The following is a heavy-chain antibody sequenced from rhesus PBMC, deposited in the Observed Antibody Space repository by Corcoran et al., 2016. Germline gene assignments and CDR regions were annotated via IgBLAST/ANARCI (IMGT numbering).Heavy chain of an antibody. V-gene: IGHV4-122*02. J-gene: IGHJ4*01. Sequence: QVQLQESGPGLVKPSETLSLTCAVSGGSISSGYYYWSWIRQPPGKGVEWIGYITFMAGTSSHPTLKSRVTISRATSKNQVSLKLSSVTAADTAVYDCARRGTTITGLGHWGQGVLVTVSS. CDR2: ITFMAGT. CDR3: ARRGTTITGLGH. CDR1: GGSISSGYYY. D-gene: IGHD3-40*01.